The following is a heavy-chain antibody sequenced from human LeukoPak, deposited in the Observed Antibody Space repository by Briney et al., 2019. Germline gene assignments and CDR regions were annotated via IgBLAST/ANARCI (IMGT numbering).Heavy chain of an antibody. V-gene: IGHV4-59*01. CDR2: IYYSGST. J-gene: IGHJ4*02. Sequence: WETLSLTCTVSGGSISSYYWSWIRQPPGKGLEWVGYIYYSGSTNYNPSLKSRVTISVDTSKKQFSLTQSSVTAADTAVYYCARGYDYVWGSHRALGYWGQGTLVSVSS. D-gene: IGHD3-16*02. CDR3: ARGYDYVWGSHRALGY. CDR1: GGSISSYY.